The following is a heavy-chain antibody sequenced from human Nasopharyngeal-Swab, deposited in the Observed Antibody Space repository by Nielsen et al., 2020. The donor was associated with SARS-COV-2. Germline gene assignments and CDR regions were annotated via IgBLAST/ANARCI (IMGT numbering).Heavy chain of an antibody. CDR2: ISGSGGST. CDR1: GFTFSSYA. J-gene: IGHJ6*03. D-gene: IGHD1-14*01. CDR3: AKGALTDPFYYYYYMDV. Sequence: GGSLRLSCAASGFTFSSYAMSWVRQAPGKGLEWVSAISGSGGSTYYADSVKGRFTISRDNSKNTLYLQMNSLRAEDTAVYYCAKGALTDPFYYYYYMDVWGKGTTVTVSS. V-gene: IGHV3-23*01.